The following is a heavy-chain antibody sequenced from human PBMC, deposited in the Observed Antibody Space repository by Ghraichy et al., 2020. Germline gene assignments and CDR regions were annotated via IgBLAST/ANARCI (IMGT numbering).Heavy chain of an antibody. CDR3: AKDPYSSSWYGTGFDH. J-gene: IGHJ4*02. D-gene: IGHD6-13*01. CDR1: GFTFRSYA. V-gene: IGHV3-23*01. CDR2: ISGSGGST. Sequence: GESLNISCAASGFTFRSYAMSWVRQAPGKGLEWVSAISGSGGSTYYADSVKGRFTISRDNPRNMMYLQMNSLRAEDTAVYYCAKDPYSSSWYGTGFDHWGSGPLVTSCS.